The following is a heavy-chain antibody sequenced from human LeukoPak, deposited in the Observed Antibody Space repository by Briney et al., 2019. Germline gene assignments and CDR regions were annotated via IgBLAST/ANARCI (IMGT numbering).Heavy chain of an antibody. J-gene: IGHJ3*02. CDR1: GGTSSSYA. V-gene: IGHV1-69*05. Sequence: VKVSCKASGGTSSSYAINWVRQAAGQGLEWMGRIFPIFRTANYAQKFQGRVTVTTDESTSTAYMELSSLRPEDTAMYYCARDRGERDSTWSLPAHGFDIWGQGTMVTVSS. CDR2: IFPIFRTA. CDR3: ARDRGERDSTWSLPAHGFDI. D-gene: IGHD6-13*01.